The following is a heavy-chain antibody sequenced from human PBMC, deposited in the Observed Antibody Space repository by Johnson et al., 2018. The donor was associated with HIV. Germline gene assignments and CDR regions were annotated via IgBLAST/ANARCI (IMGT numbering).Heavy chain of an antibody. Sequence: VQLVESGGGVVQPGRSLRLSCAASGFTFSSYGMHWVRQAPGKGLEWVTVISYDGSTKYYADSVKGRFTISRDNSKNTLYLQMNSLRAEDTAMYYCAKNFRGGIVATGDAFDTWGQGTMVTVSA. CDR3: AKNFRGGIVATGDAFDT. V-gene: IGHV3-30*18. CDR2: ISYDGSTK. J-gene: IGHJ3*02. D-gene: IGHD6-13*01. CDR1: GFTFSSYG.